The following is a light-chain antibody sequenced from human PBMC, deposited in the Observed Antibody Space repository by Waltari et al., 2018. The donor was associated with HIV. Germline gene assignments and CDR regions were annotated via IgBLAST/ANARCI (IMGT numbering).Light chain of an antibody. CDR3: QQYGGSPPIT. J-gene: IGKJ5*01. CDR2: GAS. Sequence: IVLTQSPGTLSLSPGERATLSCSASQSIRSAYLVWYQQKPGQAPRLLIYGASSRATGIPDRFSGSGSGTDFSLTISRLEPEDFAVYYCQQYGGSPPITFGQGTRLEIK. CDR1: QSIRSAY. V-gene: IGKV3-20*01.